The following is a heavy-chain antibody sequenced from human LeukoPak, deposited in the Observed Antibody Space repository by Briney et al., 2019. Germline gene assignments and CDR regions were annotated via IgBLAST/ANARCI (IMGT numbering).Heavy chain of an antibody. D-gene: IGHD2/OR15-2a*01. CDR1: GFTIGPYA. CDR3: ATWAFYHNLDV. V-gene: IGHV3-43*02. CDR2: IKADGSGT. J-gene: IGHJ6*02. Sequence: PGGSLRLSCAASGFTIGPYAMYWVRQGPRRGLEWVSVIKADGSGTFYADSVRGRFTTSRDNSKNSLYPQMNSLTSEDTALYYCATWAFYHNLDVWGQGTTVIVSS.